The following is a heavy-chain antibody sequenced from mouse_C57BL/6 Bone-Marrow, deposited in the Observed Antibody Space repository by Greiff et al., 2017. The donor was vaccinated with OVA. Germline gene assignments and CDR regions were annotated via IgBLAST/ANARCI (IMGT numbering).Heavy chain of an antibody. CDR3: ARDPYYGSSYWYFDV. V-gene: IGHV5-4*01. D-gene: IGHD1-1*01. CDR1: GFTFSSYA. Sequence: EVMLVESGGGLVQPGGSLSLSCAASGFTFSSYAMSWVRQTPEKRLEWVATISDGGSYTYYPDNVKGRFTISRDNAKNNLYLQMSHLKSEDTAMYYCARDPYYGSSYWYFDVWGTGTTVTVSS. J-gene: IGHJ1*03. CDR2: ISDGGSYT.